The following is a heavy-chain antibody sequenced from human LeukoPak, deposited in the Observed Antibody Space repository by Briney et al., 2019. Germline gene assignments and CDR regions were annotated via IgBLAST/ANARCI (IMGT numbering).Heavy chain of an antibody. D-gene: IGHD1-26*01. Sequence: GGSLRLSCAVSGFTYRSHAMSWVRQAPGKGLEWVTAILNDGSNKFYADSVKGRFTISRDTSKNTLYLQMDSLRVEDTAVYYCAKGGGRSQADAFDFWGQGTMVAVSS. J-gene: IGHJ3*01. CDR2: ILNDGSNK. CDR3: AKGGGRSQADAFDF. CDR1: GFTYRSHA. V-gene: IGHV3-30*04.